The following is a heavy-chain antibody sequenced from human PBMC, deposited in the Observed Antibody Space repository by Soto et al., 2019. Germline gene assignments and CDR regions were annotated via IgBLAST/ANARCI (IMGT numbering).Heavy chain of an antibody. Sequence: QVQLVQSGAEVKKPGASVKVSCKASGYTFASYAISWMRQAPGPGLEWMGWISAYNGNTNYAKKLQGRVTMTTATATSKAYMELRSLRSDDTSVYYCARDLPTPDYRGQGTLVTVSS. V-gene: IGHV1-18*01. J-gene: IGHJ4*02. CDR3: ARDLPTPDY. CDR2: ISAYNGNT. CDR1: GYTFASYA.